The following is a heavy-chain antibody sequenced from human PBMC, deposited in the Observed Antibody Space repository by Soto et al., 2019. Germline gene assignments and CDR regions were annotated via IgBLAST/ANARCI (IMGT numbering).Heavy chain of an antibody. CDR2: IYPGDSDT. CDR3: AASIFYYGMDV. V-gene: IGHV5-51*01. Sequence: PGASLKTPCKGSGYTFTNYWIGRVRQMPGKGLEWMGIIYPGDSDTKCNPSFQGQVTISADKSITTTYLQWSSLKDSDTAIYYCAASIFYYGMDVWGQGTTVTV. CDR1: GYTFTNYW. J-gene: IGHJ6*02.